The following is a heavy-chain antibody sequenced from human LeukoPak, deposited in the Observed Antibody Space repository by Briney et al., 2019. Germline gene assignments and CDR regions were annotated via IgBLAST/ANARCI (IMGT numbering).Heavy chain of an antibody. Sequence: GGSLRLSCAASGFTFSSYWMSWVRQAPGKGLEWVANIKQDGSEKYYVDSVKGRFTISRDNAKNSLYLQMNSLRAEDTAVYYCARVSRIPDMVLGVIRWYYYYYMDVWGKGTTVTVSS. J-gene: IGHJ6*03. V-gene: IGHV3-7*01. CDR1: GFTFSSYW. D-gene: IGHD3-10*01. CDR2: IKQDGSEK. CDR3: ARVSRIPDMVLGVIRWYYYYYMDV.